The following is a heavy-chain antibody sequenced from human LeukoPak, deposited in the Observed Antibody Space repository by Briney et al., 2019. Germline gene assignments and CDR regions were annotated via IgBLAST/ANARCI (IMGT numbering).Heavy chain of an antibody. CDR1: GGSISSSSYY. CDR2: IYHSGST. CDR3: ARDGIAAEGFDP. J-gene: IGHJ5*02. V-gene: IGHV4-39*07. Sequence: SETLSLTCTVSGGSISSSSYYWGWIRQPPGKGLEWIGSIYHSGSTYYNPSLKSRVTISVDTSKNQFSLKLSSVTAADTAVYYCARDGIAAEGFDPWGQGTLVTVSS. D-gene: IGHD6-25*01.